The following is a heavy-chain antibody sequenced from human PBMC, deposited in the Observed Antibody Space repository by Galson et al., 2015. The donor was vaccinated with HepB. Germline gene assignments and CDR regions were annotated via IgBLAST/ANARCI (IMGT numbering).Heavy chain of an antibody. Sequence: SVKVSCKASAYTFANYGISWVRQAPGQGLEWMGWISAYNGNTNYAQKFQGRVTMTTDTSTSTTYMELRSLRYDDTAVYYCAITQDDPEDAFDIWGRGTMVTVSS. CDR1: AYTFANYG. CDR3: AITQDDPEDAFDI. J-gene: IGHJ3*02. D-gene: IGHD1-14*01. V-gene: IGHV1-18*01. CDR2: ISAYNGNT.